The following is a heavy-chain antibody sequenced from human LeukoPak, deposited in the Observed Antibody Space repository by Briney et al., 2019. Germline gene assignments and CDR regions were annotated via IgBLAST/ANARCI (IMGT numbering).Heavy chain of an antibody. CDR3: ARDRQRRFDP. CDR1: GGSISSSSYY. V-gene: IGHV4-39*07. Sequence: SETLSLTCTVSGGSISSSSYYWGWIRQPPGKGLEWIGSVYYLGHTYYNPSLESRVTISIDTSKNQFSLKLSSVTAADTAVYYCARDRQRRFDPWGQGTLVTVSS. J-gene: IGHJ5*02. CDR2: VYYLGHT.